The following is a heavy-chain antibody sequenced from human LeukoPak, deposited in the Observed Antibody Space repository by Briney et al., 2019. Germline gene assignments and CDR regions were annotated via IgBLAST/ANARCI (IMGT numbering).Heavy chain of an antibody. CDR1: GYTFTGYY. Sequence: ASVKVSCKASGYTFTGYYMHWVRQAPGQGLEWMGWINPNSGGTNYAQKFQGRVTMTRDTSISTAYMELSRLRSDDTAVYYCARGPYIMITFGGVIKPIDYWGQGTLVTVSS. CDR2: INPNSGGT. V-gene: IGHV1-2*02. J-gene: IGHJ4*02. CDR3: ARGPYIMITFGGVIKPIDY. D-gene: IGHD3-16*01.